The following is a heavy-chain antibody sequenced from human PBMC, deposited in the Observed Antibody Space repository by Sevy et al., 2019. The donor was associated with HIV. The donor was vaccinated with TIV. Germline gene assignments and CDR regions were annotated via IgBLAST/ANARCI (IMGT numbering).Heavy chain of an antibody. CDR3: AKSPVVDIVVVPAAHKNYYYYYMDV. CDR1: GFTFSSYA. Sequence: GGSLRLSCAASGFTFSSYAMSWVRQAPWKGLEWVSAISGSGGSTYYADSVKGRFTISRDNSKNTLYLQMNSLRAEDTPVYYCAKSPVVDIVVVPAAHKNYYYYYMDVWGKGTTVTVSS. V-gene: IGHV3-23*01. CDR2: ISGSGGST. J-gene: IGHJ6*03. D-gene: IGHD2-2*01.